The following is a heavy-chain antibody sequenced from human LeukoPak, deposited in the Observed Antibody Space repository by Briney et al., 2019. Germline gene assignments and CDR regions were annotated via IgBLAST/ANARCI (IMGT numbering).Heavy chain of an antibody. D-gene: IGHD3-10*01. V-gene: IGHV4-59*01. J-gene: IGHJ5*02. CDR1: GASISNYY. Sequence: SETLSLTCTVSGASISNYYWNWIRQPPGQGLEWIGSIYYSGSTNYNLSLKSRVTISLDTSKNQLPLKLSSVTAADTAVYYCARAVRGTRFDPWGQGTLVTVSS. CDR2: IYYSGST. CDR3: ARAVRGTRFDP.